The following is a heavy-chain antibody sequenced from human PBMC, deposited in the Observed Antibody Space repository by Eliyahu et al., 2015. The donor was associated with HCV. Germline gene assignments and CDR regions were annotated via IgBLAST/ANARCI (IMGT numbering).Heavy chain of an antibody. CDR1: GYTFTDYY. V-gene: IGHV1-2*02. D-gene: IGHD3-22*01. J-gene: IGHJ3*02. CDR2: INPNSGGT. CDR3: ARVGYYYDSSAVYAPFDI. Sequence: QVQLVQSGAEVKKPGASVKVSCKASGYTFTDYYMHWVRQAPGQGLEWMGWINPNSGGTNYAQKFQGRVTMTRDTSISTAYMELSRLRSDDTAVYYCARVGYYYDSSAVYAPFDIWGQGTMVTVSS.